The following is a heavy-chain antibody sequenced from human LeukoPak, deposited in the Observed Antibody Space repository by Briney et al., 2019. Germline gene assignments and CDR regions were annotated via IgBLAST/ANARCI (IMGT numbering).Heavy chain of an antibody. J-gene: IGHJ4*02. Sequence: ASVKVSCKASGYTFTGYYMHWVRQAPGRGLEWMGWINPNSGGTNYAQKFQGRVTMTRDTSISTAYMELSRLRSDDTAVYYCARDSLIAAAGTLGGYWGQGTLVTVSS. CDR2: INPNSGGT. CDR1: GYTFTGYY. CDR3: ARDSLIAAAGTLGGY. D-gene: IGHD6-13*01. V-gene: IGHV1-2*02.